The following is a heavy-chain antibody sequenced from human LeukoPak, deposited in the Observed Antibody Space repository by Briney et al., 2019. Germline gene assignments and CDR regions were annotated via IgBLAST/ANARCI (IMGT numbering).Heavy chain of an antibody. V-gene: IGHV3-9*01. D-gene: IGHD3/OR15-3a*01. CDR3: VRGNFGPAQWFDP. J-gene: IGHJ5*02. Sequence: PGRSLRLSCAASGFTFDDYAMHWVGQVPGKRLEWVSGISWNSGSTGYAGSVKGRFTMSRDNTKNSLYLQMNSLTPDDTALYYCVRGNFGPAQWFDPWGQGTLVTVSS. CDR2: ISWNSGST. CDR1: GFTFDDYA.